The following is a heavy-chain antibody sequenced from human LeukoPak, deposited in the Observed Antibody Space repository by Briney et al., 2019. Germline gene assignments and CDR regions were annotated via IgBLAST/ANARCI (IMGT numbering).Heavy chain of an antibody. J-gene: IGHJ4*02. CDR1: GFTFTNYW. CDR3: ARESSVVRGVITDFDY. Sequence: SGGSLRLSCAASGFTFTNYWMSWVRQAPGKGLEWVANIKADGSEKFYVDSVKGRFTISRDNAKNSLYLQMNSLRAEDTAVYYCARESSVVRGVITDFDYWGQGTLVTVSS. CDR2: IKADGSEK. V-gene: IGHV3-7*01. D-gene: IGHD3-10*01.